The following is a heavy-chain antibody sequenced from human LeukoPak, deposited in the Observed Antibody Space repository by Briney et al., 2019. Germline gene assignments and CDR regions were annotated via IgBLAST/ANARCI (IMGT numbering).Heavy chain of an antibody. CDR1: GFTFSSYA. V-gene: IGHV3-30-3*01. D-gene: IGHD6-19*01. Sequence: GRSLRLSCAASGFTFSSYAMHWVRQAPGKGLEWVAVISYDGSNKYYADSVKGRFTISRDNSKNTLYLQMNSLRAEDTAVYYCAREPWQWLVRYYYYGMDVWGQGTTVTVSS. CDR2: ISYDGSNK. CDR3: AREPWQWLVRYYYYGMDV. J-gene: IGHJ6*02.